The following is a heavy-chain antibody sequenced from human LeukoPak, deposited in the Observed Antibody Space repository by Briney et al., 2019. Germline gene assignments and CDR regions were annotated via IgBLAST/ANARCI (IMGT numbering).Heavy chain of an antibody. CDR2: ISGTDDT. CDR1: GFTFGSYA. J-gene: IGHJ6*03. Sequence: QTGGSLRLSCVTSGFTFGSYAMYWVRQAPGKGLEWVSSISGTDDTFYADSVNGRFTLSRDTSKNTVYLHMNSQRAEDTAVYYCASPGVPPTKAHYYYFYFMDVWGKGTTVTVSS. V-gene: IGHV3-23*01. CDR3: ASPGVPPTKAHYYYFYFMDV. D-gene: IGHD4/OR15-4a*01.